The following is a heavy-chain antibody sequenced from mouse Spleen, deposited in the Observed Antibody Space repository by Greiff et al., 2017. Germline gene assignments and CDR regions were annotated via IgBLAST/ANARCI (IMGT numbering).Heavy chain of an antibody. D-gene: IGHD2-4*01. CDR2: ISSGGGNT. CDR3: ARLYYDYDEAMDY. J-gene: IGHJ4*01. V-gene: IGHV5-9*04. CDR1: GFTFSSYA. Sequence: EVKVEESGGGLVKLGGSLKLSCAASGFTFSSYAMSWVRQTPEKRLEWVATISSGGGNTYYPDSVKGRFTISRDNAKNTLYLQMSSLKSEDTAMYYCARLYYDYDEAMDYWGQGTSVTVSS.